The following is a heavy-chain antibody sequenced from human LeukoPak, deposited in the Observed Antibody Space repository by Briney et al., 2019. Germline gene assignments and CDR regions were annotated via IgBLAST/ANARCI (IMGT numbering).Heavy chain of an antibody. CDR1: GFTFSSYG. D-gene: IGHD1-26*01. CDR2: ISSSSSTI. J-gene: IGHJ3*02. CDR3: ARESLQWELRGAFDI. Sequence: PGGSLRLSCAASGFTFSSYGMHWVRQAPGKGLEWVSYISSSSSTIYYADSVKGRFTISRDNAKNSLYLQMNSLRAEDTAVYYCARESLQWELRGAFDIWGQGTMVTVSS. V-gene: IGHV3-48*01.